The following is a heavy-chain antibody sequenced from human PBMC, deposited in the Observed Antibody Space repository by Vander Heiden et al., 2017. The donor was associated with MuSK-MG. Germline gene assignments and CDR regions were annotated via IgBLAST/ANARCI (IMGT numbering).Heavy chain of an antibody. CDR1: GFTFSSYG. Sequence: QVQLVESGGGVVQHGRSLRLSCAASGFTFSSYGMHWVRQAPGKGLEWVAVISYDGSNKYYADSVKGRFTISRDNSKNTLYLQMNSLRAEDTAVYYCASQYCSSSSCFLSLLDYWGQGTLVTVSS. V-gene: IGHV3-30*03. CDR3: ASQYCSSSSCFLSLLDY. D-gene: IGHD2-2*01. J-gene: IGHJ4*02. CDR2: ISYDGSNK.